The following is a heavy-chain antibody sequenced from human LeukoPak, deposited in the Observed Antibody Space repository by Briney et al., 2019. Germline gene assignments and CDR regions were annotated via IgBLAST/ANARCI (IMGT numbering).Heavy chain of an antibody. J-gene: IGHJ4*02. Sequence: SETLSLTCSVSGTSVSNYIFYWNWIRPQPGKGLEWIGYIYYSGSTYYNPSLKSRVNISVDTSKNQFSLKLSSVTAADTAVYYCARGTDSGHSGFDYWGQGTLVTVSS. CDR3: ARGTDSGHSGFDY. D-gene: IGHD1-26*01. V-gene: IGHV4-31*03. CDR2: IYYSGST. CDR1: GTSVSNYIFY.